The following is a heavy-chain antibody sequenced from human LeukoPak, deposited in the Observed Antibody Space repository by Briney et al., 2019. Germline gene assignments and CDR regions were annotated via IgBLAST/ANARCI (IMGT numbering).Heavy chain of an antibody. CDR3: AGRRVLAAYY. V-gene: IGHV3-66*02. Sequence: GGSLRLSCAASGFTVSNNYMRWVRQAPGKGLEWVSVIYSGDNTYYVESVKGRFTISRDNSKNTLFLQMNRPRAEDTAVYYCAGRRVLAAYYWGQGTLVTVYS. D-gene: IGHD2-15*01. CDR2: IYSGDNT. CDR1: GFTVSNNY. J-gene: IGHJ4*02.